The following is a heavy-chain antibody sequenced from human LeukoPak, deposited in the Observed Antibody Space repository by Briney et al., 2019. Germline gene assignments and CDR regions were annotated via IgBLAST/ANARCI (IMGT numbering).Heavy chain of an antibody. CDR1: GGSISSYY. CDR2: IYYSGST. D-gene: IGHD6-19*01. V-gene: IGHV4-59*08. Sequence: SETLSLTWTVSGGSISSYYWSWIRQPPGKGLEWIGYIYYSGSTNYNPSLKSRVTISVDTSKNQFSLKLSSVTAADTAVYYCARNHVSSGWYGDYYYGMDVWGQGTTVTVSS. CDR3: ARNHVSSGWYGDYYYGMDV. J-gene: IGHJ6*02.